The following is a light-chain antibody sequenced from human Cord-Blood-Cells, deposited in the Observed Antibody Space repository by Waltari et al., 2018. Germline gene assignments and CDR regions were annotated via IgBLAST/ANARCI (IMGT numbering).Light chain of an antibody. CDR2: EVS. Sequence: QSALTQPPSASGSPGQSVTISCTGTSSDVGGYNYVSWYQQHPGKAPKLMIYEVSKRPSSVPARFSGSKSGNTASLTVSGLQAEDEADYYCSSYAGSNVVFGGGTKLTVL. CDR1: SSDVGGYNY. CDR3: SSYAGSNVV. J-gene: IGLJ2*01. V-gene: IGLV2-8*01.